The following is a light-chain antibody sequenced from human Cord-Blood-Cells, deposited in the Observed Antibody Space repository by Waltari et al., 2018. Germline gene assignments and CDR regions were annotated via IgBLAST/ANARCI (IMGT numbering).Light chain of an antibody. Sequence: SYELTQPPSVSVSQGQTASITCSGDKLGDNYACWYQQKPGQSPVLVIYQDSQRPSGIPERFSGSNSGNTATLTISGTQAMDEADYYCQAWDSSTAHVVFGGGTKLTVL. CDR1: KLGDNY. CDR3: QAWDSSTAHVV. CDR2: QDS. J-gene: IGLJ2*01. V-gene: IGLV3-1*01.